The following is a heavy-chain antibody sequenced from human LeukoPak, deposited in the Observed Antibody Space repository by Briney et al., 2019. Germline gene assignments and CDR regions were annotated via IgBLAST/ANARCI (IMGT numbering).Heavy chain of an antibody. J-gene: IGHJ4*02. Sequence: SETLSLTCTVSGGSLGSSSYXXGXTXXXPXKGXEWXGTIYFVXNTFYNPSLKRRXXXSVDMSKSQCSLRLASVNAPERAIYYCVDENGNFWIGYHYFEDWGQGSLVSVSS. CDR3: VDENGNFWIGYHYFED. CDR1: GGSLGSSSYX. D-gene: IGHD3-3*01. V-gene: IGHV4-39*01. CDR2: IYFVXNT.